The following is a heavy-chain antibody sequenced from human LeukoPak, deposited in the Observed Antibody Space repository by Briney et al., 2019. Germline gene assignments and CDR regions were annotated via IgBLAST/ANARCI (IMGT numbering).Heavy chain of an antibody. CDR2: IYPGDSDT. Sequence: PGESLKISCKASGYSFTNYWIGWMRQMPGKGLEWMGIIYPGDSDTRYSPSFQGQVTISADKSITTAYLEWSSLKASDTAMYYCVRQGSIWFYFDYWGQGPRVPVSS. CDR1: GYSFTNYW. CDR3: VRQGSIWFYFDY. V-gene: IGHV5-51*01. D-gene: IGHD6-13*01. J-gene: IGHJ4*02.